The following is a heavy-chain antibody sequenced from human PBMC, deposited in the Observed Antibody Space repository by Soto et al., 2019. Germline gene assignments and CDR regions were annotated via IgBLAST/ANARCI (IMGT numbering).Heavy chain of an antibody. Sequence: SGPTLVNPTHTLTLTCTFSGFSLSTSGMCVSWIRQPPGKALEWLALIDWDDDKYYSTSLKTRLTISKDTSKNQVVLTMTNMDPVDTATYYCARLEGLLGYSYYGMDVWGQGTTVTVSS. D-gene: IGHD3-3*01. J-gene: IGHJ6*02. CDR1: GFSLSTSGMC. V-gene: IGHV2-70*12. CDR3: ARLEGLLGYSYYGMDV. CDR2: IDWDDDK.